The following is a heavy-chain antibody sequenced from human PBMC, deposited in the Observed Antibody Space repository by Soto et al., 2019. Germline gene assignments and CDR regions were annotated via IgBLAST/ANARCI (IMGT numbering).Heavy chain of an antibody. Sequence: KVSCKASGYTFTSYGIHWVRQAPGQRLEWMGWINAANGDTKYSPKFQGRVTITRDTSASTAYMELSSLRSEDTAVYYCVRRHVSATGIDWFDPWGQGTLVTVSS. CDR3: VRRHVSATGIDWFDP. CDR1: GYTFTSYG. V-gene: IGHV1-3*01. J-gene: IGHJ5*02. D-gene: IGHD6-13*01. CDR2: INAANGDT.